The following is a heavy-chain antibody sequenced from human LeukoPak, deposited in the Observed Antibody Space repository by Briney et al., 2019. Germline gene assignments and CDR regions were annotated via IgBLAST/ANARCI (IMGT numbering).Heavy chain of an antibody. D-gene: IGHD2-21*01. CDR2: ISDSGNT. CDR3: AKAPVTTCRGAYCYPFDY. J-gene: IGHJ4*02. CDR1: GFTFNNYV. V-gene: IGHV3-23*01. Sequence: GGSLRLSCEASGFTFNNYVMTWVRQAPGKGLEWVSAISDSGNTYHADSVRGRFTISRDSSKNTLFLQMNRLRPEDAAVYYCAKAPVTTCRGAYCYPFDYWGQGTLVTVSS.